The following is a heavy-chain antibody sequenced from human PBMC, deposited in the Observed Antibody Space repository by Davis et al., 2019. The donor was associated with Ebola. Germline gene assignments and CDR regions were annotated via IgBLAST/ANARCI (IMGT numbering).Heavy chain of an antibody. D-gene: IGHD2-15*01. J-gene: IGHJ6*02. CDR3: ARDFAYCSGGSCYSVYYYGMDV. Sequence: PGGSLRLSCAASGFTFSSYSMNWVRQAPGKGLEWVSSISSSSSYIYYADSVKGRFTISRDNAKNSLYLQMNSLRAEDTAVYYCARDFAYCSGGSCYSVYYYGMDVWGQGTTVTVYS. V-gene: IGHV3-21*01. CDR1: GFTFSSYS. CDR2: ISSSSSYI.